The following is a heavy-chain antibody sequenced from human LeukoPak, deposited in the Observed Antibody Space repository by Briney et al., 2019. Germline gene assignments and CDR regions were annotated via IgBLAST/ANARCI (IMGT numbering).Heavy chain of an antibody. D-gene: IGHD3-10*01. Sequence: ASVKVSCKASGYTFTSYDINWVRQATGQGLEWMGWMNPNSGNTGYAQKFQGRVPITRNTSISTAYMELSSLRSEDTAVYYCARGTLWFGELSYYYYYMDVWGKGTTVTVSS. V-gene: IGHV1-8*03. J-gene: IGHJ6*03. CDR2: MNPNSGNT. CDR3: ARGTLWFGELSYYYYYMDV. CDR1: GYTFTSYD.